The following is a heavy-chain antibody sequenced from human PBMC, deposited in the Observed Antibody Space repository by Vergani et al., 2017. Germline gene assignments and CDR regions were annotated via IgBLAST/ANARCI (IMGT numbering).Heavy chain of an antibody. J-gene: IGHJ3*02. CDR3: ANLNYYDSSGYPDAFDI. D-gene: IGHD3-22*01. Sequence: RGPSWVLSISSSSSYIYYADSVKGRFTISRDNSKNTLYLQMNSLRAEDTAVYYCANLNYYDSSGYPDAFDIWGQGTMVTVSS. V-gene: IGHV3-21*04. CDR2: ISSSSSYI.